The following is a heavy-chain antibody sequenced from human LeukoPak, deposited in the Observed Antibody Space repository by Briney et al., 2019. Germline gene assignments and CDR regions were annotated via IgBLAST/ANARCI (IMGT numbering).Heavy chain of an antibody. V-gene: IGHV1-2*02. CDR3: ARGGFSYGNYYDSSGYYRDPFDI. CDR1: GYTFTGYY. CDR2: INPNSGGT. D-gene: IGHD3-22*01. J-gene: IGHJ3*02. Sequence: GASVKVSCKASGYTFTGYYMHWVRQAPGQGLEWMGWINPNSGGTNYAQKFQGRVTMTRDTSISTAYMELSRLRSDDTAVYYCARGGFSYGNYYDSSGYYRDPFDIWGQGTMVTVSS.